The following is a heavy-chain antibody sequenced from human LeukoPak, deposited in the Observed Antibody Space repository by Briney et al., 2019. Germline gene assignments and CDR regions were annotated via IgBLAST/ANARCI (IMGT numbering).Heavy chain of an antibody. V-gene: IGHV4-59*08. CDR3: AKYTIFELYYFDY. CDR1: GGSISSYY. D-gene: IGHD3-3*01. CDR2: IYYSGST. J-gene: IGHJ4*02. Sequence: TSETLSLTCTASGGSISSYYWSWIRQPPGKGLEWIGYIYYSGSTNYNPSLKSRVTISVDTSKNQFSLKLSSVTAADTAVYYCAKYTIFELYYFDYWGQGTLVTVSS.